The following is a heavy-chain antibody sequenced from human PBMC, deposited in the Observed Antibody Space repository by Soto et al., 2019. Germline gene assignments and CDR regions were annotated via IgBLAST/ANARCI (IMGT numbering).Heavy chain of an antibody. V-gene: IGHV3-49*04. CDR2: IGTKVSGGTT. J-gene: IGHJ6*02. Sequence: PGGSLRLSCASSGFIFRDYAVSWVRQAPGKGLERVGFIGTKVSGGTTQYAASVKGRFTVSRDDSKSIAYLQMNSLKTEDTAVYYCASDNSGYDYWDRYFYSGMDVWGLGTTVTVS. CDR3: ASDNSGYDYWDRYFYSGMDV. CDR1: GFIFRDYA. D-gene: IGHD5-12*01.